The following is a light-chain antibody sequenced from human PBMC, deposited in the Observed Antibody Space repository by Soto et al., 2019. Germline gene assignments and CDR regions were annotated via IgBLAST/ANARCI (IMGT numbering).Light chain of an antibody. J-gene: IGKJ1*01. Sequence: DIQMPKSPSSVSASVGDSFTITCRASQGISSWLAWYQQKPEKAPKLVIYDASSLQSGVPSRFSGSGSGTEFTLTISSLQPDEFATYYCQKYYSYPWTFGQGNKVDNK. CDR2: DAS. CDR3: QKYYSYPWT. CDR1: QGISSW. V-gene: IGKV1D-16*01.